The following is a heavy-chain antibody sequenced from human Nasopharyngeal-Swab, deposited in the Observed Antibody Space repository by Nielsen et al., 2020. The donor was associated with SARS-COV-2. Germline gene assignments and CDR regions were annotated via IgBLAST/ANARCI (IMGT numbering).Heavy chain of an antibody. CDR3: ARDNQWDMSFDY. V-gene: IGHV4-59*01. CDR2: IYYTGGT. D-gene: IGHD1-26*01. J-gene: IGHJ4*02. CDR1: GASINGYY. Sequence: SETLSLTCTVSGASINGYYWTWIRQPPGKGLEWIGYIYYTGGTNYNPSLKSRVTISVDTSKNQFSPKLSSVTAADTAVYYCARDNQWDMSFDYWGQGTLVTVSS.